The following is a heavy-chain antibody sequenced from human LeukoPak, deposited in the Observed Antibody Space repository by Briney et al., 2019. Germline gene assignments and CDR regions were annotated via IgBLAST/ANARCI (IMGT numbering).Heavy chain of an antibody. CDR1: GDSITSGGYY. V-gene: IGHV4-31*03. CDR3: ARDVLR. J-gene: IGHJ4*02. Sequence: SETLSLTCTVSGDSITSGGYYWSWIRQRPGKGLEWIGYVYKTGSTYYNPSLKSRVTMSVDTSRNQFSLKLNSVTAADTAVYYCARDVLRWGQGTLVTVSS. CDR2: VYKTGST.